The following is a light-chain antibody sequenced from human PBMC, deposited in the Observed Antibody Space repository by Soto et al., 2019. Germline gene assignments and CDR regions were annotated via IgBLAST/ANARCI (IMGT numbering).Light chain of an antibody. Sequence: QAVVTQEPSLTVSPGGTVTLTCATSTGAVTSGYYPNWFQQKPGQAPRALIYSTNNKYSWTPARFSGSLLGGNAALTLSGVQPEDEADYYCLLYYGAQLVVFGGGTKLTVL. J-gene: IGLJ2*01. CDR2: STN. V-gene: IGLV7-43*01. CDR1: TGAVTSGYY. CDR3: LLYYGAQLVV.